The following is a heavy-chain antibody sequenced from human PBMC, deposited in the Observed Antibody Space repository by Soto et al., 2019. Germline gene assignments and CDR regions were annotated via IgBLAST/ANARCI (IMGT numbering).Heavy chain of an antibody. V-gene: IGHV4-34*01. CDR1: GGSFSGYY. CDR2: INHSGST. D-gene: IGHD3-10*01. J-gene: IGHJ5*02. CDR3: ALLKKYYYGSGRRTYWFDP. Sequence: SETLSLTCAVYGGSFSGYYWSWIRQPPGKGLEWIGEINHSGSTNYNPSLKSRVTISVDTSKNQFSLKLSSVTAADTAVYYCALLKKYYYGSGRRTYWFDPWGQGTLVTVSS.